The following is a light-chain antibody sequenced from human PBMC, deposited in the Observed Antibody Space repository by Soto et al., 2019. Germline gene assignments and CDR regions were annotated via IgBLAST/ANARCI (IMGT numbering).Light chain of an antibody. Sequence: EIVMTQSPATLSVSPGERATLSCRASQSVTSNLAWYQQKPGQAPRLLIYGASTRATGVPARFSGSGSGTDFTLIISSLQPADFAVYYCQQYNDWPITFGQGTQLEIK. CDR1: QSVTSN. J-gene: IGKJ5*01. CDR3: QQYNDWPIT. V-gene: IGKV3-15*01. CDR2: GAS.